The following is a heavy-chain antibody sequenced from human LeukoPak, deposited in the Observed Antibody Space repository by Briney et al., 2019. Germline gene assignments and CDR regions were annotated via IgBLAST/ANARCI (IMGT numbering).Heavy chain of an antibody. Sequence: PGGSLILSCAASGFTFDDYAMHWVRQAPGKGLEWVSGISWNSGSIGYADSVKGRFTISRDNAKNSLYLQMNSLRAEDTALYYCAKARPYSSSYFDYWGQGTLVTVSS. CDR3: AKARPYSSSYFDY. CDR1: GFTFDDYA. J-gene: IGHJ4*02. CDR2: ISWNSGSI. D-gene: IGHD6-6*01. V-gene: IGHV3-9*01.